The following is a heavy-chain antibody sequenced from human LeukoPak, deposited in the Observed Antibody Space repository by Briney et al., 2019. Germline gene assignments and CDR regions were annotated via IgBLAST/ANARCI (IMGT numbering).Heavy chain of an antibody. V-gene: IGHV3-7*04. CDR3: TGGALDY. CDR1: GFTFSDYW. J-gene: IGHJ4*02. CDR2: INQDGREQ. Sequence: QTGGSLILSCAASGFTFSDYWMSWVRQAPGQGLEWVAKINQDGREQHFVDSVKGRFTISRDNAKNSLFLQMDSLRAEDTAVYYCTGGALDYWGQGALVTVSS.